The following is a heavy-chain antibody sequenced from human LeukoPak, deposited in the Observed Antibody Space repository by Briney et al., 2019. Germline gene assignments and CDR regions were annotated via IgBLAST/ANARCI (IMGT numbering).Heavy chain of an antibody. CDR1: GFTFSDYY. V-gene: IGHV3-11*04. Sequence: GGSLRLSCAASGFTFSDYYMSWIRQAPGKGLEWVSYISSSGSTIYYADSVRGRFTISRDNAKNSLYLQMNSLRAEDTAVYYCARGERWLQIADFDYWGQGTLVTVSS. J-gene: IGHJ4*02. D-gene: IGHD5-24*01. CDR3: ARGERWLQIADFDY. CDR2: ISSSGSTI.